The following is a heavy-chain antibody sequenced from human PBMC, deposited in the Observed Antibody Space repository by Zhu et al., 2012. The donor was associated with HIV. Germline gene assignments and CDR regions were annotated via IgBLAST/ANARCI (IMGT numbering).Heavy chain of an antibody. Sequence: QVQLQESGPGLVKPSETLSLTCAVSGYSISSGYYWGWIRQPPGKGLEWIGSIYHSGSTYYNPSLKSRVTISVDTSKNQFSLKLSSVTAADTAVYYCARDPRGXSWPDDPXDYVGPGNPGPPSP. CDR2: IYHSGST. CDR3: ARDPRGXSWPDDPXDY. J-gene: IGHJ4*02. CDR1: GYSISSGYY. D-gene: IGHD3-10*01. V-gene: IGHV4-38-2*02.